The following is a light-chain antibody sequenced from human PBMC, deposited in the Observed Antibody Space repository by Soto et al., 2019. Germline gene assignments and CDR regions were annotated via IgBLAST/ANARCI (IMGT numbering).Light chain of an antibody. CDR2: DAS. V-gene: IGKV3-11*01. Sequence: IVLTQSPATLSLSPGEIATLSCRASQSVSYYLAWYQQKPGQAPRLLIYDASNRASGIPARFSGSGSGTDFTLTISSLEPEDSAVYYCQQRSNWPTTFGQGTKVDIK. CDR1: QSVSYY. J-gene: IGKJ1*01. CDR3: QQRSNWPTT.